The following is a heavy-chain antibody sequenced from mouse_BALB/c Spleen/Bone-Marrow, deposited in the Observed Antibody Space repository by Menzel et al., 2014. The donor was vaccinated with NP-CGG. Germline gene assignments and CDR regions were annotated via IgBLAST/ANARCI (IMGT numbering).Heavy chain of an antibody. D-gene: IGHD2-14*01. J-gene: IGHJ4*01. V-gene: IGHV4-1*02. Sequence: DVHLVESGGGLVQPGGSLKLSCAASGFDFSRYWMSWVRQAPGKGLEWIGEINPDSSTISYTPSLKDKFIISRDNAKNTLYLQMSKVRSEDTALYYCAHRYDVAMDYWGQGTSVTVSS. CDR2: INPDSSTI. CDR1: GFDFSRYW. CDR3: AHRYDVAMDY.